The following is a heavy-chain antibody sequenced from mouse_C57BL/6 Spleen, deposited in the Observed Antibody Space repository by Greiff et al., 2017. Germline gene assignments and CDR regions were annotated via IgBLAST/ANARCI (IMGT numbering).Heavy chain of an antibody. Sequence: QVQLQQSGPELVKPGASVKISCKASGYAFSSSWMNWVKQRPGKGLEWIGRIYPGDGDTNYNGKFKGKATLTAGKSSSTAYMQLSSLTSEDSAVYFCATYYSNPWFAYWGQGTLVTVSA. CDR3: ATYYSNPWFAY. CDR1: GYAFSSSW. CDR2: IYPGDGDT. D-gene: IGHD2-5*01. J-gene: IGHJ3*01. V-gene: IGHV1-82*01.